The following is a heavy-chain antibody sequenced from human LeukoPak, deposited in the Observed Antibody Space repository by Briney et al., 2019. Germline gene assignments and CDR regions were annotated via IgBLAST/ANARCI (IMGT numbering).Heavy chain of an antibody. CDR2: ISSSSSYI. J-gene: IGHJ3*02. V-gene: IGHV3-21*06. D-gene: IGHD1-14*01. CDR1: GLTFSSYS. CDR3: ANAGEKDAFHI. Sequence: GGSLRLSCAASGLTFSSYSMNWVRQAPGKGLEWVSSISSSSSYIYYADSVKGRFTISRDNAKNSVYLQMNSLRAEDTAVYYCANAGEKDAFHIWGQGTMVTVSS.